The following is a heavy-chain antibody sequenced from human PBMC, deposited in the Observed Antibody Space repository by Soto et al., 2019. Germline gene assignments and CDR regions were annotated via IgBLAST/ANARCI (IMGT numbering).Heavy chain of an antibody. V-gene: IGHV4-4*02. CDR1: GGSISSSNW. CDR2: IYHSGST. CDR3: ASYYGSGSYYNFDY. J-gene: IGHJ4*02. Sequence: SETLSLTCAVSGGSISSSNWWSWVRQPPGKGLEWIGEIYHSGSTNYNPSLKSRVTISVDKSKNQFSLKLSSVTAADTAVYYCASYYGSGSYYNFDYWGQGTLVTVSS. D-gene: IGHD3-10*01.